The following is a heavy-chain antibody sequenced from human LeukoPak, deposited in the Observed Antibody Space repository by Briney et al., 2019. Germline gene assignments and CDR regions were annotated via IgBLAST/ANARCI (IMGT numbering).Heavy chain of an antibody. CDR1: GGSISSGSYY. Sequence: SQTLSLTCTVSGGSISSGSYYWSWIRQPAGKGLEWIGRIYTSGSTNYNPSLKSRVTISVDTSKNQFSLKLSSVTAADTAVYYCARMYCSSTSCYQDAFDIWGQGTMVTVSS. CDR3: ARMYCSSTSCYQDAFDI. CDR2: IYTSGST. D-gene: IGHD2-2*01. V-gene: IGHV4-61*02. J-gene: IGHJ3*02.